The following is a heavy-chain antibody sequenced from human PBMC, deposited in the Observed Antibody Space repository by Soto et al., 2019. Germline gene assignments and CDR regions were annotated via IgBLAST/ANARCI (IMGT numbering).Heavy chain of an antibody. J-gene: IGHJ5*02. D-gene: IGHD2-2*01. Sequence: GGSLRLSCAVSGFSFSTYAMSWVRQAPGKELEWVSGISAGGGNTYYADSVRGRFTIPRDNSKDTLYLQITSLRAEDTAFYYCAKHAEYQLVSWFDPWGQGTLVTVSS. CDR1: GFSFSTYA. CDR2: ISAGGGNT. CDR3: AKHAEYQLVSWFDP. V-gene: IGHV3-23*01.